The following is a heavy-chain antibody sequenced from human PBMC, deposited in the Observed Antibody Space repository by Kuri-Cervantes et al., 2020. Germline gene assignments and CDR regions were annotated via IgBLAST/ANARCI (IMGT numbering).Heavy chain of an antibody. J-gene: IGHJ4*02. CDR3: ARKYYYGSGSYWV. Sequence: SETLSLTCTVSGGSISTYYWSWIRQPPGKGLEWIGYIYYSGSTNYNPSLKSRVTISVDTSKNQFSLKLSSVTAADTAVYYCARKYYYGSGSYWVWGQGTLVTVSS. CDR1: GGSISTYY. D-gene: IGHD3-10*01. V-gene: IGHV4-59*12. CDR2: IYYSGST.